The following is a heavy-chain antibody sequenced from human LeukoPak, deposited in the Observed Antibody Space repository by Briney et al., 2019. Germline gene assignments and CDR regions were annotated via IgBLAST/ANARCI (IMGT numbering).Heavy chain of an antibody. Sequence: GGSLRLSCAASGLTFSGSAMHWVRQASGKGLEWVGRLRSKANSYATAYAASVKGRFTISRDDSKNTAYLQMDSLKTEDTAVYYCTRLGDEFCGGYCTTPNFLSFDYWGQGTLVTVSS. CDR2: LRSKANSYAT. D-gene: IGHD2-21*01. V-gene: IGHV3-73*01. J-gene: IGHJ4*02. CDR1: GLTFSGSA. CDR3: TRLGDEFCGGYCTTPNFLSFDY.